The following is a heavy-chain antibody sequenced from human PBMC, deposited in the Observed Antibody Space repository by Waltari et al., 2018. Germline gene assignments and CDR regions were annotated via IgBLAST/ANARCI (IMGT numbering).Heavy chain of an antibody. Sequence: QVHLVQSGGEVKKPGASVKVSCKASNYTFINYGISWVRQAPGQGLEWMGWISPNNGNTNQAQNFKGRLTMTTDTSTNTAYMELRTLISDDTAVYYCARESSGWFGMDVWGQGTTVTVSS. CDR3: ARESSGWFGMDV. CDR2: ISPNNGNT. V-gene: IGHV1-18*04. D-gene: IGHD6-19*01. J-gene: IGHJ6*02. CDR1: NYTFINYG.